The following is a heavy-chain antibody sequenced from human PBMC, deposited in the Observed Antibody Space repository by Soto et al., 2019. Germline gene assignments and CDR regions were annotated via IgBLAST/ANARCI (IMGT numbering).Heavy chain of an antibody. CDR3: AREIMPLTNDWYFDL. V-gene: IGHV4-30-4*01. D-gene: IGHD2-8*01. CDR2: IFDSGST. CDR1: GGSISGGVHS. Sequence: QVQLQESGPGLVKPSETLSLTCTVSGGSISGGVHSWSWIRQPPGKGLEWIGHIFDSGSTCYNPSLTSRLTISVDTSKNQFSLRLSSVTAADTAVYYCAREIMPLTNDWYFDLWGRGTLVTVSS. J-gene: IGHJ2*01.